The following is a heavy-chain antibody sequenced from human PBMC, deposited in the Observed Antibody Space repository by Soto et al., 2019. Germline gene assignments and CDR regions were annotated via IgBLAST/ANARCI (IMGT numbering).Heavy chain of an antibody. Sequence: QVQLEQSGAEVKKPGPSVKVSCKASGGTFRTAAVSWVRQAPGQGLEWMGGIMPVFRTPDYAQKFHGRVTITADESTSTAYVELSGLRSDDTAVYYCARDNDRPQVGGNYYYILDVWGQGTTITVSS. CDR2: IMPVFRTP. D-gene: IGHD2-2*01. J-gene: IGHJ6*02. CDR3: ARDNDRPQVGGNYYYILDV. CDR1: GGTFRTAA. V-gene: IGHV1-69*12.